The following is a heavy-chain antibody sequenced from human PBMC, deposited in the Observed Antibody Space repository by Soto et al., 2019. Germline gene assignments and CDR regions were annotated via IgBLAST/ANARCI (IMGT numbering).Heavy chain of an antibody. CDR3: ARRRMVYATDYYYGMDV. V-gene: IGHV4-39*01. D-gene: IGHD2-8*01. CDR2: IYYSGST. Sequence: PSETLSLTCTVSGGSISSSSYYWGWIRQPPGKGLEWIGSIYYSGSTYYNPSLKSRVTISVDTSKNQFSLKLSSVTAADTAVYYCARRRMVYATDYYYGMDVWGQGTTVT. CDR1: GGSISSSSYY. J-gene: IGHJ6*02.